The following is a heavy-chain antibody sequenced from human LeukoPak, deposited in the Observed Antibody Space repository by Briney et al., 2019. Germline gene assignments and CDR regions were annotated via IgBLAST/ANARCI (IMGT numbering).Heavy chain of an antibody. CDR3: SRRAGAYSHPYDY. J-gene: IGHJ4*02. D-gene: IGHD4/OR15-4a*01. V-gene: IGHV3-53*01. CDR1: GFTVSSNS. CDR2: IYSDNT. Sequence: GGSLRLSCTVSGFTVSSNSMSWVRQAPGKGLEWVSFIYSDNTRYSDSVKGRFTISRDNSKNTLYLQMNSLRAEDTAVYYCSRRAGAYSHPYDYWGQGTLVTVSS.